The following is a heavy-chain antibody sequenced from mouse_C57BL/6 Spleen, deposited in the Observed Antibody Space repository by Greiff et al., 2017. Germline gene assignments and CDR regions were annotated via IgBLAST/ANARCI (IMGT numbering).Heavy chain of an antibody. J-gene: IGHJ4*01. D-gene: IGHD2-4*01. V-gene: IGHV1-72*01. Sequence: QVQLQQPGAELVKPGASVKLSCKASGYTFTSYWMHWVKPRPGRGLEWIGRIDPTSGGTKYNEKFKSKATLTVDKPSSTAYMQLSSLTSEDSAVDYCARPDYDDDDAMDYWGQGTSVTVSS. CDR2: IDPTSGGT. CDR3: ARPDYDDDDAMDY. CDR1: GYTFTSYW.